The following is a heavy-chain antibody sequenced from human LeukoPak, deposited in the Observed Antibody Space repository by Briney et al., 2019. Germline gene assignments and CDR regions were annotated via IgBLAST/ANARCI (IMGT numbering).Heavy chain of an antibody. CDR2: IYYTGRT. Sequence: CETHPLTCSVSGGSISSLYWSWIRQPPGKGLEWIGYIYYTGRTNYNPSFKSRVTMFVDMSKNQFSLRLSSVTAADTAVYYCARHRAYSSSSSFDYWGQGTLVIVSS. J-gene: IGHJ4*02. CDR1: GGSISSLY. V-gene: IGHV4-59*08. CDR3: ARHRAYSSSSSFDY. D-gene: IGHD6-6*01.